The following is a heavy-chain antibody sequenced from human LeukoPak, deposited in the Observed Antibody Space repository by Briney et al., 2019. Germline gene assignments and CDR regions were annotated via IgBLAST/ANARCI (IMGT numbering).Heavy chain of an antibody. CDR2: IYYSGST. J-gene: IGHJ4*02. CDR1: GGSISSSSYY. D-gene: IGHD3-10*01. CDR3: ARVGVVRGVDY. Sequence: PSETLSLTCTVSGGSISSSSYYWGWIRQPPGKGLEWIGSIYYSGSTYYNPSLKSRVIMSVDTSKNQFSLKLTSVTAADTAVYYCARVGVVRGVDYWGQGTLVTVSS. V-gene: IGHV4-39*01.